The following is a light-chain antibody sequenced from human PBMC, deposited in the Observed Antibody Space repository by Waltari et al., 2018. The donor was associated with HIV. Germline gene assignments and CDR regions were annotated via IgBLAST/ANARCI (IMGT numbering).Light chain of an antibody. Sequence: QSALTQPASVSGSPGQSITISCAGTTRDIGAFNYVSWYQHHPGKAPQLIIYGVNNRPSGVSTRFSGSKSGNTASLTISGLQAEDEAHYYCCSYRGSKTLVFGGGTKVTVL. CDR1: TRDIGAFNY. CDR3: CSYRGSKTLV. CDR2: GVN. J-gene: IGLJ2*01. V-gene: IGLV2-14*01.